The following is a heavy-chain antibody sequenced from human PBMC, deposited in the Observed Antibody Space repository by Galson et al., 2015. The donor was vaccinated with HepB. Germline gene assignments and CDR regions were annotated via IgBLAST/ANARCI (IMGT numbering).Heavy chain of an antibody. CDR3: AKGCRSSILCYDLYFYS. CDR2: ISGSGGST. Sequence: ALRLSCAASGFTFSSYAMSWVRQAPGKGLEWVSGISGSGGSTHYADSVKGRFTISRDNSKNTLDMQMNSLRAEDTALYICAKGCRSSILCYDLYFYSCLQGTLVPVSS. CDR1: GFTFSSYA. D-gene: IGHD2-2*01. V-gene: IGHV3-23*01. J-gene: IGHJ4*02.